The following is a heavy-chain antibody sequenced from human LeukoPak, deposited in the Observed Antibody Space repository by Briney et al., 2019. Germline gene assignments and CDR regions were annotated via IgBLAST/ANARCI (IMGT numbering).Heavy chain of an antibody. CDR3: ARTAPITIFGVVTYYFDY. CDR2: IYYSGST. V-gene: IGHV4-59*01. J-gene: IGHJ4*02. Sequence: SETLSLTCTVSGGSISSYYWSWIRQPPGKGLEWIGYIYYSGSTNYNPSLKSRVTISVDTSKNQFSLKLSSVTAADTAVYYCARTAPITIFGVVTYYFDYWGQGTLVTVPS. D-gene: IGHD3-3*01. CDR1: GGSISSYY.